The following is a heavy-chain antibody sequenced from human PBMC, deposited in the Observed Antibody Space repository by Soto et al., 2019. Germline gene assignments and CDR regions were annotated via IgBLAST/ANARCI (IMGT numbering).Heavy chain of an antibody. J-gene: IGHJ4*02. V-gene: IGHV3-30*18. CDR1: GFTFSSYG. Sequence: QVQLVESGGGVVQPGRSLRLSCAASGFTFSSYGMHWVRQAPGKGLEWVALISYDGSDNYYAGSVKGRFTISRDNSKKTLYLQMNSLRAEDTAVYYCAKVMGVRGVTSGADYWGQGTLVTVSS. D-gene: IGHD3-10*01. CDR3: AKVMGVRGVTSGADY. CDR2: ISYDGSDN.